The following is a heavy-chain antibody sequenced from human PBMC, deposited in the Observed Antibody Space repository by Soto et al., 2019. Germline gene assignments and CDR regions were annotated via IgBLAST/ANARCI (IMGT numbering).Heavy chain of an antibody. J-gene: IGHJ4*02. CDR2: ISYNGNPK. CDR3: AKQGLAYFSNASLGHLDS. V-gene: IGHV3-30*18. D-gene: IGHD2-21*01. CDR1: GFTFRNFG. Sequence: QVRLAESGGAVVQPGTSLTLSCAASGFTFRNFGMHWVRQAPGKGLEWVALISYNGNPKFYLDSVRGRFTISRDNSKNTLSLQMNSLRVADTAIYYCAKQGLAYFSNASLGHLDSWGQGTLVTVAS.